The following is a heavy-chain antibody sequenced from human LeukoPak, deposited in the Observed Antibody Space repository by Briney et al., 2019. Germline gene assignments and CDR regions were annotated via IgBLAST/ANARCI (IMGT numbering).Heavy chain of an antibody. D-gene: IGHD5-12*01. CDR1: GGSISSHF. CDR2: MSNSGSS. CDR3: ARAGDSGYDYSDY. V-gene: IGHV4-59*11. J-gene: IGHJ4*02. Sequence: SETLSLTCTVSGGSISSHFWSWIRRPPGKGLEWIAYMSNSGSSNYNPSLKSRVTMSIDTSKNQFSLKLSSVTAADTAVYYCARAGDSGYDYSDYWGQGTLVTVCS.